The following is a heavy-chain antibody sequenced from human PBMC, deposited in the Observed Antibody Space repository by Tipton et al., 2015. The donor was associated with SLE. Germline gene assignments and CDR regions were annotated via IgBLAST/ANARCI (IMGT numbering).Heavy chain of an antibody. V-gene: IGHV4-4*02. Sequence: TLSLTCAVSGGSIISSSWWSWVRQPPGKGLEWIGDIYHSESPNYNPSLKSRVTISIDKSKNQFSLKLTSVTAADTAVYYCARAEMTTEGSVFYYYVDVWGKGTTVTVSS. D-gene: IGHD5-24*01. J-gene: IGHJ6*03. CDR3: ARAEMTTEGSVFYYYVDV. CDR2: IYHSESP. CDR1: GGSIISSSW.